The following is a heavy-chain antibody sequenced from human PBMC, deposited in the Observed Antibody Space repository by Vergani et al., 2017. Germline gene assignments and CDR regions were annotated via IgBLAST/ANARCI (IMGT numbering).Heavy chain of an antibody. CDR1: GGTFSSYA. D-gene: IGHD5-12*01. CDR2: IIPIFGIA. Sequence: QVQLVQSGAEVKKPGSSVKVSCKASGGTFSSYAISWVRQAPGQGLEWMGGIIPIFGIANYAQKFQGRVTITADKSTSPAYMELSSLRSEDTAVYYCARMVVATIKDYYDGMDVWGQGTTVTVSS. CDR3: ARMVVATIKDYYDGMDV. V-gene: IGHV1-69*17. J-gene: IGHJ6*02.